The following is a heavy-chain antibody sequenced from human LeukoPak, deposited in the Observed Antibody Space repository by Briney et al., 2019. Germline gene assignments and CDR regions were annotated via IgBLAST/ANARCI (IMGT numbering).Heavy chain of an antibody. Sequence: PGGSLRLSCAASGFTFSSYAMSWVRQAPGKGLEWVASISSSSSHTYYADSLKGRFIISRDNAKNSLSLQMNSLRAEDTALYYCAKEGSSSDPRAFDIWGQGTMVTVSS. D-gene: IGHD6-13*01. CDR2: ISSSSSHT. CDR1: GFTFSSYA. V-gene: IGHV3-21*04. J-gene: IGHJ3*02. CDR3: AKEGSSSDPRAFDI.